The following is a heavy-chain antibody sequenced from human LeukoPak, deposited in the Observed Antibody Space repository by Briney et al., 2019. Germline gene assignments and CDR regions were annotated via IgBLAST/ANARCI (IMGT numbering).Heavy chain of an antibody. Sequence: ASVKVSCKSSGYSFTTYDINWVRQATGQGLEWMGWMNLKSGYTGYAQKFQGRVTITRDTSTSTVYMELSSLRSEDTAVYYCARVAGSIDYWGQGTLVTVSS. CDR1: GYSFTTYD. J-gene: IGHJ4*02. V-gene: IGHV1-8*03. D-gene: IGHD1-26*01. CDR3: ARVAGSIDY. CDR2: MNLKSGYT.